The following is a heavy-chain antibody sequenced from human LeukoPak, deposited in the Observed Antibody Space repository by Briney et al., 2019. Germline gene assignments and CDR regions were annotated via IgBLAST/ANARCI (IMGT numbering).Heavy chain of an antibody. CDR1: GGSISSGGYY. Sequence: SQTLSLTCTVSGGSISSGGYYWSWIRQPPGKGLEWIGEINHSGSTNYNPSLKSRVTISVDTSKNQFSLKLSSVTAADTAVYYCARRVSLFSPWGRWLQPIVDYWGQGTLVTVSS. CDR2: INHSGST. D-gene: IGHD3-16*01. J-gene: IGHJ4*02. CDR3: ARRVSLFSPWGRWLQPIVDY. V-gene: IGHV4-30-2*01.